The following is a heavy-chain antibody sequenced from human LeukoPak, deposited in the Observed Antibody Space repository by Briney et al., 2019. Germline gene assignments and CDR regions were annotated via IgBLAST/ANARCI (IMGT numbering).Heavy chain of an antibody. D-gene: IGHD6-6*01. CDR2: ISSSSSYI. Sequence: PGGSLRLSCAASGFTFSNAWMSWVRQAPGKGLEWVSSISSSSSYIYYADSVKGRFTISRDNAKNSLYLQMNSLRAEDTAVYYCARKYSSSSYGYWGQGTLVTVSS. CDR1: GFTFSNAW. J-gene: IGHJ4*02. V-gene: IGHV3-21*01. CDR3: ARKYSSSSYGY.